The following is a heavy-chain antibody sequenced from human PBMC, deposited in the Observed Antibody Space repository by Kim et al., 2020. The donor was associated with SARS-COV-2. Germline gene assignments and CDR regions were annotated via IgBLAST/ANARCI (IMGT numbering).Heavy chain of an antibody. CDR1: GGSFSGYY. D-gene: IGHD6-19*01. CDR2: INHSGST. V-gene: IGHV4-34*01. J-gene: IGHJ4*02. Sequence: SETLSLTCAVYGGSFSGYYWSWIRQPPGKGLEWIGEINHSGSTNYNPSLKSRVTISVDTSKNQFSLKLSSVTAADTAVYYCARERSPPSGWSPFDYWGQG. CDR3: ARERSPPSGWSPFDY.